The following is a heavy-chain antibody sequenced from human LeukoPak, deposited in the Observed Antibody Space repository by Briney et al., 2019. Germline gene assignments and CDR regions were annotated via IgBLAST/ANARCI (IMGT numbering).Heavy chain of an antibody. D-gene: IGHD6-13*01. CDR1: VGSISSSSYY. J-gene: IGHJ6*03. CDR2: IYYSGST. Sequence: SETLSLTCTVSVGSISSSSYYWGWIRQPPGKGLEWIGSIYYSGSTYYNPSLKSRVTISVDTSKNQFSLKLSSVTAANTAVYYSARLCYRSSTGCDRTGKATAGDYYYMDVWGKGTTVTVSS. V-gene: IGHV4-39*01. CDR3: ARLCYRSSTGCDRTGKATAGDYYYMDV.